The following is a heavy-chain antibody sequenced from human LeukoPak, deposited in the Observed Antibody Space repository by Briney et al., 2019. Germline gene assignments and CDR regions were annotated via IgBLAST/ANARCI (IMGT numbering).Heavy chain of an antibody. D-gene: IGHD6-13*01. J-gene: IGHJ3*02. CDR3: AREAAAGTGGVDI. CDR2: IPYDGRNK. V-gene: IGHV3-30*04. CDR1: GFTFSSYA. Sequence: GGSLRLSCVASGFTFSSYAMHWVRQAPGKGLEWVAVIPYDGRNKYYADSVKGRFTISRDNSKNTLYLQMNSLRAEDTAVYYCAREAAAGTGGVDIWGQGTMVTVSS.